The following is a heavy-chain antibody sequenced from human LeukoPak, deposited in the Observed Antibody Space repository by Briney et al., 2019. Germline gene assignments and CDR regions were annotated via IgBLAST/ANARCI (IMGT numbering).Heavy chain of an antibody. CDR1: GSSFSSYA. V-gene: IGHV1-18*01. CDR3: AREGDILTGYEHSSFDY. Sequence: GASVNVCCKASGSSFSSYAISLERQAPGQGLEWMGWISAYNGNTNYAQKLQGRVTMTTDTSTSTAYSELRSMRTDATGVYYCAREGDILTGYEHSSFDYWGQGTLVTVSS. D-gene: IGHD3-9*01. CDR2: ISAYNGNT. J-gene: IGHJ4*02.